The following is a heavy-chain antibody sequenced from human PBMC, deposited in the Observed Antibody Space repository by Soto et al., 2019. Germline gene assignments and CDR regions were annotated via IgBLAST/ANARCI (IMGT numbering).Heavy chain of an antibody. D-gene: IGHD2-8*01. Sequence: QVQLVESGGGVIQPGRSLRLSCAASGFTFSSYGMHWVRQAPGKGLEWVAVISYDGSNKYYADSVKGRFTISRDNSKNTLYLQMNSLRAEDTAVYYCAKDSCTNGVCYDDYWGQGTLVTVSS. CDR2: ISYDGSNK. CDR3: AKDSCTNGVCYDDY. V-gene: IGHV3-30*18. CDR1: GFTFSSYG. J-gene: IGHJ4*02.